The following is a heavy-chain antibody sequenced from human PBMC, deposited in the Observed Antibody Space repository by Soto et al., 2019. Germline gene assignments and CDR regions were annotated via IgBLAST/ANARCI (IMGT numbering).Heavy chain of an antibody. CDR2: INHSGST. CDR3: ARGDSGYDKNWFDP. J-gene: IGHJ5*02. V-gene: IGHV4-34*01. Sequence: PSETLSLTCAVYGGSFSGYYWSWIRQPPGKGLEWIGEINHSGSTNYNPSLKSRVTISVDTSKNQFSLKLSSVTAADTAVYYCARGDSGYDKNWFDPWGQGTLVTVSS. CDR1: GGSFSGYY. D-gene: IGHD5-12*01.